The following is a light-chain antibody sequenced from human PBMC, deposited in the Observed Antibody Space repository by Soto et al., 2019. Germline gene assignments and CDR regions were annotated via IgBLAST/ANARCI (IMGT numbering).Light chain of an antibody. CDR3: SAYTSSSSDV. J-gene: IGLJ2*01. Sequence: QSALTQPASVSGSPGQSITISCTGTSSDVGTYNSVSWYQQYPGKAPKLMIHDVSNRPSGVSNRFSGSKSGNTASLTISGLQAEDEADYYCSAYTSSSSDVFGRGTKLTVL. V-gene: IGLV2-14*01. CDR2: DVS. CDR1: SSDVGTYNS.